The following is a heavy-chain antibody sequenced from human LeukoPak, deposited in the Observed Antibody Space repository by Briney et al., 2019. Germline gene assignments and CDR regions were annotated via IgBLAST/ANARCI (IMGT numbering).Heavy chain of an antibody. Sequence: SVKVSRKASGGTFSSYAISWVRQAPGQGLEWMGGIIPIFGTANYAQKFQGRATITADESTSTAYMELSSLRSEDTAVYYCAKSSGSYYNQGYYYYGMDVWGKGTTVTVSS. CDR3: AKSSGSYYNQGYYYYGMDV. CDR1: GGTFSSYA. V-gene: IGHV1-69*13. J-gene: IGHJ6*04. D-gene: IGHD3-10*01. CDR2: IIPIFGTA.